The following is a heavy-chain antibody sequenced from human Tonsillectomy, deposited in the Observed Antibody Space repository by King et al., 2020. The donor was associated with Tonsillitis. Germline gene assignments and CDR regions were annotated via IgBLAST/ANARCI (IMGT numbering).Heavy chain of an antibody. CDR3: VKDRGLLRYFDWLSLDY. CDR2: ISSNGGST. CDR1: GFTFSSYA. D-gene: IGHD3-9*01. J-gene: IGHJ4*02. Sequence: DVQLVESGGGLVQPGGSLRLSCSASGFTFSSYAMHWVRQAPGTGLEYVSAISSNGGSTYYADSVKGRFTISRDNSKNTMYLQMSSLRAEDTAVYFCVKDRGLLRYFDWLSLDYWGQGTLVTVSS. V-gene: IGHV3-64D*06.